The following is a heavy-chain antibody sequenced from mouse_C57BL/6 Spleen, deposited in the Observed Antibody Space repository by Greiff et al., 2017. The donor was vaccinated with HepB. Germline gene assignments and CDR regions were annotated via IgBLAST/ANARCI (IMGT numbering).Heavy chain of an antibody. CDR3: AGYGSSYRGLGY. V-gene: IGHV1-22*01. Sequence: VQLQQSGPELVKPGASVKMSCKASGYTFTDYNMHWVKQSHGKSLEWIGYINPNNGGTSYNQKFKGKATLTVNKSSSTAYMELRSLTSEDSAVYYCAGYGSSYRGLGYWGQGTTLTVSS. CDR2: INPNNGGT. CDR1: GYTFTDYN. D-gene: IGHD1-1*01. J-gene: IGHJ2*01.